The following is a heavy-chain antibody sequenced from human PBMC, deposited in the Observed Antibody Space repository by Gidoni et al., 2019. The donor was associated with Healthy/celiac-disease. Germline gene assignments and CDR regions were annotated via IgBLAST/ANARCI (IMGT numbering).Heavy chain of an antibody. CDR1: GFTFSRYS. V-gene: IGHV3-21*01. CDR2: SSSSSSYI. Sequence: EVQLVESGGGLVKPGWSLRLSCAASGFTFSRYSMNWVRQAPGKGLEWVSSSSSSSSYIYYADSVKGRFTISRDNAKNSLYLQMNSLRAEDTAVYYCAREGRAARRYGMDVWGQGTTVTVSS. CDR3: AREGRAARRYGMDV. J-gene: IGHJ6*02. D-gene: IGHD6-6*01.